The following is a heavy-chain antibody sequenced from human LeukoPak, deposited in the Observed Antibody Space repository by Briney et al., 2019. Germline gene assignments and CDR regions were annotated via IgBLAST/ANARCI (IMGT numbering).Heavy chain of an antibody. Sequence: PGGSLRLSCAASGLTFRSYWMTWVRQAPGKGLEWVANINQDGSEKYYVDSVKGRFTISRDNAKNSLYLQMNSLRAEDTAVYYCARVVADHDILFDYWGQGSLVTVSS. J-gene: IGHJ4*02. CDR3: ARVVADHDILFDY. CDR2: INQDGSEK. D-gene: IGHD3-9*01. CDR1: GLTFRSYW. V-gene: IGHV3-7*03.